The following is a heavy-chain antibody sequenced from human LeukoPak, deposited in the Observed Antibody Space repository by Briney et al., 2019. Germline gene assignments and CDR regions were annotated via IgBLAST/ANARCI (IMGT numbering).Heavy chain of an antibody. J-gene: IGHJ4*02. V-gene: IGHV4-38-2*01. CDR1: GYSISSGYY. CDR3: ARHSRLQPTLGGYFDY. D-gene: IGHD3-16*01. CDR2: IYHSGST. Sequence: PSETLSLTCAVSGYSISSGYYGGWIRQPPGKGLEWIGSIYHSGSTYYNPSLKSRVTISVDTSKNQFSLKLSSVTAADTAVYYCARHSRLQPTLGGYFDYWGQGTLVTVSS.